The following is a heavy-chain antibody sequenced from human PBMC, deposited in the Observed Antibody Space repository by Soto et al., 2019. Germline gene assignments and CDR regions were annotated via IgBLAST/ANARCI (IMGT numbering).Heavy chain of an antibody. V-gene: IGHV3-7*02. Sequence: EVHLVESGGGLVQPGGSLRLSCTVSGLTFSNHWMTWVRQAPGKGLEWVANIKRDGSEKSYVDSVKGRFSVSRDNTKNPLYLQMNNLRAEDTAVYYCATRPPDETYYGVFDYWGRGALVTVSS. CDR3: ATRPPDETYYGVFDY. CDR2: IKRDGSEK. CDR1: GLTFSNHW. D-gene: IGHD3-10*01. J-gene: IGHJ4*02.